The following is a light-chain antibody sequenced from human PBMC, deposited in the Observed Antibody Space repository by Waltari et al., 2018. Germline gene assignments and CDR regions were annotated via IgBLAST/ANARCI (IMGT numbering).Light chain of an antibody. V-gene: IGLV1-51*02. CDR3: GTWDSSLSGAV. CDR2: ENN. CDR1: NSNIGNNY. Sequence: QSVLTQPPSVSAAPGQRVTISCSGSNSNIGNNYVSWYRQLPGTAPRLLIYENNERPSGIPDRCSGSKSGTSATLDITGLQAGDEADYYCGTWDSSLSGAVFGGGTHLTVL. J-gene: IGLJ7*01.